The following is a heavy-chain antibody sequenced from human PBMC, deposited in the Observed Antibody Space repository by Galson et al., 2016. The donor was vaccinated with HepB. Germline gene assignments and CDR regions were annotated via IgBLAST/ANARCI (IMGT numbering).Heavy chain of an antibody. D-gene: IGHD2-15*01. CDR2: ISKDGNNK. J-gene: IGHJ5*02. CDR1: GFTFTNYG. Sequence: SLRLSCAASGFTFTNYGMHWVRQAPGTGLEWVAVISKDGNNKEYGDSVKGRFTISRDNSKNTVFLQMSSLRVEDTAVYYCAKGTHSFWFDPRGQGTLVTVSS. CDR3: AKGTHSFWFDP. V-gene: IGHV3-30*18.